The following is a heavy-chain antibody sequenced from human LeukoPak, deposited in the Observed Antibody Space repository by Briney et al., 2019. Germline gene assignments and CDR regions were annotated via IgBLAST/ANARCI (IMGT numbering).Heavy chain of an antibody. J-gene: IGHJ4*02. CDR1: GGSISSYY. V-gene: IGHV4-34*01. Sequence: SETLSLTCTVSGGSISSYYWSWIRQPPGKGLEWIGEINHSGSTNYNPSLKSRVTISVDTSKNQFSLKLSSVTAADTAVYYCARRRYSYGSNFDYWGQGTLVTVSS. D-gene: IGHD5-18*01. CDR2: INHSGST. CDR3: ARRRYSYGSNFDY.